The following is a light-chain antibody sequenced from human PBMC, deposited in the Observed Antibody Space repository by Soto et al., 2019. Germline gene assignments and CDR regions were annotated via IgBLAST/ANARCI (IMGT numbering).Light chain of an antibody. CDR2: RNN. V-gene: IGLV1-47*01. CDR3: AAWDDSLSGVV. J-gene: IGLJ2*01. CDR1: SSNIGSNY. Sequence: QSVLTQPPSASGTPGQRVTISCSGSSSNIGSNYVFWYQHLPGTAPKLLIYRNNQRPSGVPDRFSGSKSGTSASLAISGLRSEYETDYYCAAWDDSLSGVVFGGGTQLTVL.